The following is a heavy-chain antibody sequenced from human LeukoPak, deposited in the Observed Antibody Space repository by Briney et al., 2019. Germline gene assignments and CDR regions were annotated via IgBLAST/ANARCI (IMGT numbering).Heavy chain of an antibody. CDR1: GGSISSYY. CDR3: ARAEGSGWPWLPYYGMDV. CDR2: IHASGST. D-gene: IGHD6-19*01. J-gene: IGHJ6*02. V-gene: IGHV4-4*07. Sequence: SETLSLTCTVSGGSISSYYWSWIRQPAGKGLEWIGRIHASGSTNYNPSLKSRVTLSVDTSKNQFSLKLSSVTAADTAVYYCARAEGSGWPWLPYYGMDVWGQGTTVTVS.